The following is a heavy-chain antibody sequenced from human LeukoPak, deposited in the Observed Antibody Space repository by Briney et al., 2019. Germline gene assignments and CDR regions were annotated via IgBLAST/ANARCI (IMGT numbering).Heavy chain of an antibody. D-gene: IGHD2-8*02. V-gene: IGHV3-66*04. Sequence: PGRSLRLSCAASVFTVSSKYMNWVRQAPGKGLEWVYVIYSGGSTYYADSEKGGFTISRANSKTTLYLQMSSLSAEDTAVYYCARQPGGHSNLDYWGLGTLVTVSS. CDR2: IYSGGST. CDR3: ARQPGGHSNLDY. CDR1: VFTVSSKY. J-gene: IGHJ4*02.